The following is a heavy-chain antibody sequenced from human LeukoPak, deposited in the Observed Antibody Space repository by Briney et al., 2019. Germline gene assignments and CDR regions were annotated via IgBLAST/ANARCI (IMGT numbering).Heavy chain of an antibody. CDR1: GYTFTSYD. J-gene: IGHJ4*02. D-gene: IGHD3-10*01. CDR3: ARGGMGHYYGSGSYR. CDR2: INPNSGGT. V-gene: IGHV1-2*02. Sequence: GASVKVSCKASGYTFTSYDINWVRQATGQGLEWMGWINPNSGGTNYAQKFQGRVTMTRDTSISTAYMELSRLRSDDTAVYYCARGGMGHYYGSGSYRWGQGTLVTVSS.